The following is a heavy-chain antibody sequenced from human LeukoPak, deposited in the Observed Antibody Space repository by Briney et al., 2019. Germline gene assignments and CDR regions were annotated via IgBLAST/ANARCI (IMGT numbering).Heavy chain of an antibody. V-gene: IGHV4-61*02. CDR1: GGSISSGSYY. CDR3: AREPYGASPHFDY. D-gene: IGHD4-17*01. CDR2: IYTSGST. Sequence: SETLSLTCTVSGGSISSGSYYWSWIRQPAGKGLEWIGRIYTSGSTNYNPSLKSRVTISVDTSKNQFSLRLTSVTAADTAVYYCAREPYGASPHFDYWGQGTLVTVSS. J-gene: IGHJ4*02.